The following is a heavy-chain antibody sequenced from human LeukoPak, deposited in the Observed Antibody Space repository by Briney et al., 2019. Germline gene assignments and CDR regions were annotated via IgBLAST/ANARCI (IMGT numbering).Heavy chain of an antibody. J-gene: IGHJ4*02. CDR2: INWNGGST. Sequence: GGSLRLSCAASGFTFDDYGMSWVRQAPGKGLEWVSGINWNGGSTGYADSVKGRFTISRDNAKNSLYLQMNSLRAEDTAVYYCARGRGIVAPSGYWGQGTLVTVSS. CDR1: GFTFDDYG. CDR3: ARGRGIVAPSGY. V-gene: IGHV3-20*04. D-gene: IGHD1-26*01.